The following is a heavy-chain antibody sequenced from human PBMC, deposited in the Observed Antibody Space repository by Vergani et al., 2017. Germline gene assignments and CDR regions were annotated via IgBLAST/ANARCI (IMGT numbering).Heavy chain of an antibody. CDR3: ARHTTYTDS. CDR2: IYLADSDN. V-gene: IGHV5-51*01. CDR1: EYSFGNYW. Sequence: EVELVQSGPEMRKPGESLKISCKGSEYSFGNYWIGWVRQMPGKGLEWMGIIYLADSDNRYRPSFQGQVTISADKSIRTACLQWDSLKASDTALYYCARHTTYTDSWGQGTLVTVSS. J-gene: IGHJ4*02. D-gene: IGHD1-1*01.